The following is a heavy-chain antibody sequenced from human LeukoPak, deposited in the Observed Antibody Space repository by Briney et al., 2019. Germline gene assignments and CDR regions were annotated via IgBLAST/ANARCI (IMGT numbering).Heavy chain of an antibody. CDR1: GGSFSGYY. J-gene: IGHJ6*04. V-gene: IGHV4-34*01. Sequence: PSETLSLTCAVYGGSFSGYYWSWIRQPPGKGLEWIGEINHSGSTNYNPSLKSRVTISVDTSKNQFSLKLSSVTAADTAVYYCARLPLNMYYYGSGSYYNLDVWGKGTTVTTSS. D-gene: IGHD3-10*01. CDR2: INHSGST. CDR3: ARLPLNMYYYGSGSYYNLDV.